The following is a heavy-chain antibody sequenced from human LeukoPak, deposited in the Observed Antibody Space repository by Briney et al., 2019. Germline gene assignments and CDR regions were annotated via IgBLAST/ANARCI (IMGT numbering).Heavy chain of an antibody. CDR1: GGSISSYY. CDR2: IYTSGST. J-gene: IGHJ5*02. CDR3: ASNPRSSSWYFSAWFDP. V-gene: IGHV4-4*07. D-gene: IGHD6-13*01. Sequence: SETLSLTCTVSGGSISSYYWSWIRQPAGKGLEWIGRIYTSGSTNYNPSLKSRVTMSVDTSKNQFSLKLSPVTAADTAVYYCASNPRSSSWYFSAWFDPWGQGTLVTVSS.